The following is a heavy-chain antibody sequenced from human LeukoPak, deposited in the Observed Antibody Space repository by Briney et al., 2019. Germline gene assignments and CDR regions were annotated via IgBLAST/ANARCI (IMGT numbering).Heavy chain of an antibody. V-gene: IGHV3-23*01. Sequence: GGSLRLSCTTSGFTFTNYGINWVRQAPGKGLEWVSTITTSDGNTYYADSVKGRFTVSRDNSKNTLFLQMNSLRAEDTAVYYCAKDGGLWVSAHWGDSWGRGTLVTVCS. CDR3: AKDGGLWVSAHWGDS. CDR1: GFTFTNYG. D-gene: IGHD7-27*01. J-gene: IGHJ4*02. CDR2: ITTSDGNT.